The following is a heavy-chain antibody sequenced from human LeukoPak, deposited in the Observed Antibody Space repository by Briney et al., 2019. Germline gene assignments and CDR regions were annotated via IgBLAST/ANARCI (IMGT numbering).Heavy chain of an antibody. J-gene: IGHJ4*02. CDR2: IYPGYSDT. D-gene: IGHD1-26*01. Sequence: VESLKISCKGSGYSFTSYWIGWVRQMPGKGLEWMGIIYPGYSDTRYSPSFHGQFTISADKSVSTASLQSSSLKASDTAIYYCARRGYHGRGTDSWGQGTLVTVSS. V-gene: IGHV5-51*01. CDR1: GYSFTSYW. CDR3: ARRGYHGRGTDS.